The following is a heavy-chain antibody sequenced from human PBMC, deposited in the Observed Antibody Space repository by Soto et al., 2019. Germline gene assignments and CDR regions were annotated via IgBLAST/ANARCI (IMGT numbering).Heavy chain of an antibody. CDR3: ARGSGYSSRWTTLGYYYGMDV. CDR2: ISAYNGNT. CDR1: GYTFTSYG. D-gene: IGHD6-13*01. V-gene: IGHV1-18*01. Sequence: QVQLVQSGAEVKKPGASVKVSCKASGYTFTSYGISWVRQAPGQGLEWMGWISAYNGNTNYAQKLQGRVTMTTDTSTRTAYMELRSLRSDDTDVYYCARGSGYSSRWTTLGYYYGMDVWGQGTTVTVSS. J-gene: IGHJ6*02.